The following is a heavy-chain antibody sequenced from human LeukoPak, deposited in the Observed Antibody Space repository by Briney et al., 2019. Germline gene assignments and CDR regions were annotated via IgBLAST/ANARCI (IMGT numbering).Heavy chain of an antibody. CDR1: GGSISSYY. CDR3: ARVKYYYDSSGYYH. V-gene: IGHV4-34*01. D-gene: IGHD3-22*01. J-gene: IGHJ5*02. CDR2: INHSGST. Sequence: PSETLSLTCTVSGGSISSYYWSWIRQPPGKGLEWIGEINHSGSTNYNPSLKSRVTISVDTSKNQFSLKLSSVTAADTAVYYCARVKYYYDSSGYYHWGQGTLVTVSS.